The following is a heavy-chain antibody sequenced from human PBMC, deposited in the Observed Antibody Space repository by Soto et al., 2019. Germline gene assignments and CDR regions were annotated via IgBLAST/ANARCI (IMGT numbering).Heavy chain of an antibody. CDR1: GYTFTSYC. J-gene: IGHJ4*02. CDR2: ISAYNGNT. CDR3: ARDPPEEDYYDSSGYYGGSNFDY. D-gene: IGHD3-22*01. Sequence: ASVKVSCKASGYTFTSYCISWVRQAPGQGLEWMGWISAYNGNTNYAQKLQGRVTMTTDTSTSTAYMELRSLRSDDTAVYYCARDPPEEDYYDSSGYYGGSNFDYWGQGTLVTVSS. V-gene: IGHV1-18*01.